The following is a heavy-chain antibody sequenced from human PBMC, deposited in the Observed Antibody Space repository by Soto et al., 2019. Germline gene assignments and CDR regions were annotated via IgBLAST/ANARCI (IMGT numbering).Heavy chain of an antibody. J-gene: IGHJ4*02. Sequence: SETLSLTCTVSGGSISSGGYYWSWIRQHPGKGLEWIGYIYYSGSTYYNKSLKSRVTISVDTSKNQFSLKLSSVTAADTAVYYFARRSKFPPSYRIGYSSGYATNVLDYWGQGTLVTVSS. V-gene: IGHV4-31*03. CDR2: IYYSGST. D-gene: IGHD6-19*01. CDR1: GGSISSGGYY. CDR3: ARRSKFPPSYRIGYSSGYATNVLDY.